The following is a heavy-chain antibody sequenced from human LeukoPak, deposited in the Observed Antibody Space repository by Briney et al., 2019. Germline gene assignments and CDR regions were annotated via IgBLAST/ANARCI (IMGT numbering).Heavy chain of an antibody. CDR3: ARGRPHGNDY. Sequence: GGPLEPSVEPSGFTLSIYGRNWFGKAPGKGRCWVSRIASDGSSTTYADSVKGRFSISRDNAKNTLYLQMNSLRVEDTAVYYCARGRPHGNDYWGQGTLVTVSS. J-gene: IGHJ4*02. D-gene: IGHD4-23*01. CDR1: GFTLSIYG. CDR2: IASDGSST. V-gene: IGHV3-74*01.